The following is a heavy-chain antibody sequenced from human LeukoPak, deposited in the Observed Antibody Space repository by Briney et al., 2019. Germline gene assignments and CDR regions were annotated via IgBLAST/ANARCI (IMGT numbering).Heavy chain of an antibody. CDR1: GGSFSGYY. Sequence: SETLSLTCAVYGGSFSGYYWSWIRQPPGKGLEWIGEINHSGSTNYNPSLKSRVTISVDTSKNQFSLKLSSVTAADTAVYYRARGGRIRRGMDVWGKGTTVTVSS. CDR3: ARGGRIRRGMDV. D-gene: IGHD2-15*01. V-gene: IGHV4-34*01. J-gene: IGHJ6*04. CDR2: INHSGST.